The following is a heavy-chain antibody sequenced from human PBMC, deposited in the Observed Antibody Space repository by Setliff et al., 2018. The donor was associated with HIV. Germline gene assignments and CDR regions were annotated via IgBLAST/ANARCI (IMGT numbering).Heavy chain of an antibody. CDR2: IGRDGTVA. J-gene: IGHJ6*02. CDR3: ARGYYGSDLQNAMDV. CDR1: GFTFSDYW. Sequence: GGSLRLSCTASGFTFSDYWMHWVRRGPGRGLEWVSRIGRDGTVANYADSVKGRFTISRDNARNTLFLQMNSLGVEDTAVYYCARGYYGSDLQNAMDVWGQGTTVTVSS. D-gene: IGHD3-10*01. V-gene: IGHV3-74*01.